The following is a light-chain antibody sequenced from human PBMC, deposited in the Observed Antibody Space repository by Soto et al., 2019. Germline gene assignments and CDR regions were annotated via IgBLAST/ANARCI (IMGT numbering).Light chain of an antibody. V-gene: IGLV1-40*01. CDR2: ENN. CDR1: SSNIGAGYE. Sequence: QSVLTQPPSVSEAPGQRVTISCTGSSSNIGAGYEAHWYQQVPGTAPKLLIYENNNRPSGVTVRFHGSKSGTSDSLAITGPQDEDEAEYYCQSYDSSLSGYVFGTGTKLTVL. CDR3: QSYDSSLSGYV. J-gene: IGLJ1*01.